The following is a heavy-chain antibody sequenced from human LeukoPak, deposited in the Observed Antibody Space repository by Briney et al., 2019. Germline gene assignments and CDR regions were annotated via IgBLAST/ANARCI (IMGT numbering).Heavy chain of an antibody. CDR3: ARLYCSGGSCFDY. Sequence: SVKVSCKASGGTFSSYAISWVRQAPGQGLEWMGGIIPIFGTANYAQKFQGRVTITADESTSTAYMELSSLRSEDTAVYYCARLYCSGGSCFDYWGQGTLVTVSS. CDR1: GGTFSSYA. D-gene: IGHD2-15*01. J-gene: IGHJ4*02. V-gene: IGHV1-69*13. CDR2: IIPIFGTA.